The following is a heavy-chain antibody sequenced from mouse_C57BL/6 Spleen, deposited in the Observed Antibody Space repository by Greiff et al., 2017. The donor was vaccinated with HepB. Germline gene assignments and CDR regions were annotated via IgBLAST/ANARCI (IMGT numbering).Heavy chain of an antibody. V-gene: IGHV5-16*01. D-gene: IGHD2-3*01. CDR1: GFTFSDYY. Sequence: EVQVVESEGGLVQPGSSMKLSCTASGFTFSDYYMAWVRQVPEKGLEWVANINYDGSSTYYLDSLKSRFIISRDNATNILYLQMSSLKSEDTATYYCAREVTYYFDYWGQGTTLTVSS. CDR3: AREVTYYFDY. CDR2: INYDGSST. J-gene: IGHJ2*01.